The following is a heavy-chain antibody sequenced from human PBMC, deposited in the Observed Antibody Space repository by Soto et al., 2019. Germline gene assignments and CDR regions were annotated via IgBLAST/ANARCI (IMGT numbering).Heavy chain of an antibody. CDR3: AKFGYCSSISCYTYFDS. J-gene: IGHJ4*02. Sequence: GGSLRLSCAASGFIFSSYSMGWVRQAPGQGLEWVSGISGSGASTYHADSVKGRFTISRDNSKNTLYLQLNSLRAEDTAVYYCAKFGYCSSISCYTYFDSWGQGALVTVSS. CDR1: GFIFSSYS. D-gene: IGHD2-2*02. CDR2: ISGSGAST. V-gene: IGHV3-23*01.